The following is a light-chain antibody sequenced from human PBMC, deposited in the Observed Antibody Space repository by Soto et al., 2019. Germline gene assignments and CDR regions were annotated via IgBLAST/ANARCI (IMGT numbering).Light chain of an antibody. V-gene: IGKV1-5*01. Sequence: DFQMTQSPYSLSASLGDRVTLTCRASQSINSWLAWYQQKPGKAPKLLIFDASNLDSGVPSRFSGSGSGTEFTLTISSLQPDDFATYYCQQYNSYSLTFGGGTKVDIK. CDR1: QSINSW. CDR3: QQYNSYSLT. J-gene: IGKJ4*01. CDR2: DAS.